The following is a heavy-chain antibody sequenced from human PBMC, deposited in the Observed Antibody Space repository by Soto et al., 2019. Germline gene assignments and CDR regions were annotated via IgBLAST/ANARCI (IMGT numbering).Heavy chain of an antibody. D-gene: IGHD4-17*01. J-gene: IGHJ4*02. CDR2: ISSSSSTI. V-gene: IGHV3-48*01. Sequence: PGGSLRLSCEVSGFSVTANYMNWVRQAPGKGLEWVSYISSSSSTIYYADSVKGRFTISRDNAKNSLYLQMNSLRAEDTAVYYCARDLNYGLFDYWGQGTLVTVSS. CDR1: GFSVTANY. CDR3: ARDLNYGLFDY.